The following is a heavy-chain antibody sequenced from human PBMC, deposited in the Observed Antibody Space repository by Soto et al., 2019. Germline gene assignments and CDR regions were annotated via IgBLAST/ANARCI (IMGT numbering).Heavy chain of an antibody. CDR1: GDSISNSRFY. CDR3: ARDFFDSSDYTTNWFDP. CDR2: IYHTGNA. Sequence: SETLSLTCSVSGDSISNSRFYWAWIRQPPGEGLEWIGSIYHTGNAYYNTSLKSRVTISVDTSKNQFSMKLTSVTAADAALYFCARDFFDSSDYTTNWFDPWGQGTLVT. D-gene: IGHD3-22*01. J-gene: IGHJ5*02. V-gene: IGHV4-39*01.